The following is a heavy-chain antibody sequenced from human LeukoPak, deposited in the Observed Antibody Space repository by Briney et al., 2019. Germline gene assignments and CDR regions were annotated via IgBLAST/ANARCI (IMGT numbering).Heavy chain of an antibody. CDR1: GFSLSTSRVG. V-gene: IGHV2-5*01. CDR3: AHSVYYDFWSGYPPFDS. J-gene: IGHJ4*02. Sequence: SGPTLVNPTQTLTLTCTFSGFSLSTSRVGVGWIRQPPGKALEWLALIYWNDDKRYSPSLKSRLTITKDTSKNQVVLTMTNMDPVDTATYYCAHSVYYDFWSGYPPFDSWGQGTLVTVSS. D-gene: IGHD3-3*01. CDR2: IYWNDDK.